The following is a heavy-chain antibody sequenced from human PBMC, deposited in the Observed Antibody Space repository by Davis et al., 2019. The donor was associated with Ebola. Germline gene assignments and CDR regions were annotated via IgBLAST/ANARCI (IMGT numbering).Heavy chain of an antibody. V-gene: IGHV4-39*01. CDR1: GGPISSSSYY. CDR2: IYYSGST. D-gene: IGHD2-21*02. Sequence: MPSETLSLTCTVSGGPISSSSYYWGWIRQPPGKGLEWIGSIYYSGSTYYNPSLKSRVTISVDTSKNQFSLKLSSVTAADTAVYYCAGGVTAFDYWGQGTLVTVSS. CDR3: AGGVTAFDY. J-gene: IGHJ4*02.